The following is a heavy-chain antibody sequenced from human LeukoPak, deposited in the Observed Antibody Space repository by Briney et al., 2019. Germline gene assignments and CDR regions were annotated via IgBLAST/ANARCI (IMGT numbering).Heavy chain of an antibody. V-gene: IGHV1-8*01. J-gene: IGHJ6*02. CDR1: GYTFTSYD. CDR3: ASSLLDTAMDYYYYYGMDV. D-gene: IGHD5-18*01. CDR2: MNPNGGNT. Sequence: ASVKVSCKASGYTFTSYDINWVRQATGQGLEWMGWMNPNGGNTGYAQKFQGRVTMTRNTSISTAYMELSSLRSEDTAVYYCASSLLDTAMDYYYYYGMDVWGQGTTVTVSS.